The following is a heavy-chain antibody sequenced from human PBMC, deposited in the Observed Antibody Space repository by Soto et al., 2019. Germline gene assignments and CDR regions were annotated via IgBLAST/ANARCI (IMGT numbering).Heavy chain of an antibody. CDR1: GFTFSSYG. D-gene: IGHD3-22*01. Sequence: GGSLRLSCAASGFTFSSYGMHWVRQAPGKGLEWVAVISYDGSNKYYADSVKGRFTISRDNSKNTLYLQMNSLRAEDTAVYYCAKDRLRYYYDSSGYKNYGMDVWGQGTTVTVSS. J-gene: IGHJ6*02. CDR2: ISYDGSNK. CDR3: AKDRLRYYYDSSGYKNYGMDV. V-gene: IGHV3-30*18.